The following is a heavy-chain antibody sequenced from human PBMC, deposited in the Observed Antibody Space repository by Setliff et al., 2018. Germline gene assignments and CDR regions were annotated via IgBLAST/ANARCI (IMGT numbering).Heavy chain of an antibody. CDR3: AREVLSTVVAWDY. CDR1: GYTLTNYY. V-gene: IGHV1-2*02. Sequence: ASVKVSCKASGYTLTNYYIHWLRQAPGQGLEWMGCINPNSGDTTFAQKFQGRVTITRDTSNSTDYMDLSRLTSDDTAVYYCAREVLSTVVAWDYWGQGTLVTVSS. D-gene: IGHD4-17*01. J-gene: IGHJ4*02. CDR2: INPNSGDT.